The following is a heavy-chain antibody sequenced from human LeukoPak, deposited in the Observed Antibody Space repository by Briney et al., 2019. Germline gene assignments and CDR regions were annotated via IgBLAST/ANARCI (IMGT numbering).Heavy chain of an antibody. D-gene: IGHD6-13*01. Sequence: PGGSLRFSCAXXGXXXXXXXXXXXXXAXXXXXXXVXXIXGSXXXXXYXXYVKGRFTISRDNSKNTLYLQMNSLRAEDTXVXXXXKGAAAASYYFDYWXQGTLVTVSS. CDR3: XKGAAAASYYFDY. CDR1: GXXXXXXX. V-gene: IGHV3-23*01. CDR2: IXGSXXXX. J-gene: IGHJ4*02.